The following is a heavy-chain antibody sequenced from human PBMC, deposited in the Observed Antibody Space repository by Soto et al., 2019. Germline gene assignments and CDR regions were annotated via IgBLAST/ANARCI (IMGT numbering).Heavy chain of an antibody. Sequence: GGSLRLSCAASGFTFSSYDLTWVRQAPGKGLEWVSTIRDSGGSTFYADSVKGRFTISRDNSKNTLYLQMNSLRAEDAAVYYCARLNFVGYMDVWGKGTTVTVSS. CDR1: GFTFSSYD. D-gene: IGHD1-26*01. CDR3: ARLNFVGYMDV. V-gene: IGHV3-23*01. J-gene: IGHJ6*03. CDR2: IRDSGGST.